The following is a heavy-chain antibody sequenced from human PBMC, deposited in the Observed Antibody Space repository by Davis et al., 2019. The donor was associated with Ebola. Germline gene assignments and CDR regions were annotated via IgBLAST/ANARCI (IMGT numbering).Heavy chain of an antibody. J-gene: IGHJ4*02. CDR1: SGSISNYY. CDR2: IYYLGST. Sequence: SETLSLTCTVSSGSISNYYWSWVRQPPGERLQWIGYIYYLGSTYYNPSLKSRVTISVDTSKNQFSLKLSSVTAADTAVYYCARAVYGIFDYWGQGTLVTVSS. D-gene: IGHD5/OR15-5a*01. CDR3: ARAVYGIFDY. V-gene: IGHV4-59*08.